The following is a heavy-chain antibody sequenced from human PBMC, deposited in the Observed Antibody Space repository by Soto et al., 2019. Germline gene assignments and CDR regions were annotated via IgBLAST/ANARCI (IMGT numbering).Heavy chain of an antibody. CDR2: IIPIFGTA. CDR3: ARPYYDILTGYYKNYFDY. V-gene: IGHV1-69*05. CDR1: GGTFSSYA. D-gene: IGHD3-9*01. Sequence: SVKVSCKASGGTFSSYAISWVRQAPGQGLEWMGGIIPIFGTANYAQKFQGRVTMTRDTSTSTVYMELSSLRSEDTAVYYCARPYYDILTGYYKNYFDYWGQGTLVTVSS. J-gene: IGHJ4*02.